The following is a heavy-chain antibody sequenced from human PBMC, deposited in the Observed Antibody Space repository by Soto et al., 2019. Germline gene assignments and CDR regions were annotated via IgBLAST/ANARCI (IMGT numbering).Heavy chain of an antibody. CDR1: GGSGSSGTYY. D-gene: IGHD3-16*01. CDR2: IYYTGST. Sequence: QVQLQESGPGLVKPSETLSLSCTVSGGSGSSGTYYWSWIRQPPGKGLEWIGYIYYTGSTNYNPPLKSRVTISVCTSKNQFSLKLNSVTAADTAVYYCARATLDWYLDLWGRGTLVTVSS. V-gene: IGHV4-61*01. J-gene: IGHJ2*01. CDR3: ARATLDWYLDL.